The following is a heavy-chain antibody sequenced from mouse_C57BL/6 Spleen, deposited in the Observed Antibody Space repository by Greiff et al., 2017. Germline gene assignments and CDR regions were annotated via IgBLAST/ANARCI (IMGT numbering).Heavy chain of an antibody. D-gene: IGHD1-1*01. J-gene: IGHJ1*03. CDR2: ISSGGDYI. CDR3: TRGCGSSFYWYFDV. CDR1: GFTFSSYA. V-gene: IGHV5-9-1*02. Sequence: DVMLVESGEGLVKPGGSLKLSCAASGFTFSSYAMSWVRQTPEKRLEWVAYISSGGDYIYYADTVKGRFTISRDNARNTLYLQMSSLKSEDTAMYYCTRGCGSSFYWYFDVWGTGTTVTVSS.